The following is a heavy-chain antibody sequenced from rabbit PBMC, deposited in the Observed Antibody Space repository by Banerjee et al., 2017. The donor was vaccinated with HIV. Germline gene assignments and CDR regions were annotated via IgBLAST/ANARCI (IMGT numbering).Heavy chain of an antibody. V-gene: IGHV1S40*01. J-gene: IGHJ4*01. D-gene: IGHD6-1*01. Sequence: QSLEESGGDLVKPGASLTLTCKASGFDFSSTVYMCWVRQAPGKGLEWIGCIATGDGNIYYASWAKGRFTISKTSSTTVTLQMTSLTAADTATYFCAGDTTRNGYDSDLWGQAPSSPS. CDR1: GFDFSSTVY. CDR2: IATGDGNI. CDR3: AGDTTRNGYDSDL.